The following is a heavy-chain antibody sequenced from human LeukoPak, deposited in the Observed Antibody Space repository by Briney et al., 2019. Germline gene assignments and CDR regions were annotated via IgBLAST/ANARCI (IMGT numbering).Heavy chain of an antibody. CDR3: AREDWYFDL. J-gene: IGHJ2*01. CDR1: GGSLTDYY. V-gene: IGHV4-34*01. CDR2: INHSGST. Sequence: SETLSLTCAVYGGSLTDYYRAWIRQPPGKGLEWIGEINHSGSTNCSPSLKSRVTISLDTSKNQFFLKLNSVTAADTAVYYCAREDWYFDLWGRGTLVTVSS.